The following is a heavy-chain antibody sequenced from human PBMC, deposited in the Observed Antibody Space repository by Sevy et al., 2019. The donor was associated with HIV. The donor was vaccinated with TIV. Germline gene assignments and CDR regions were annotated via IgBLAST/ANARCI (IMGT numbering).Heavy chain of an antibody. CDR3: ARDLEFYDSGDYGPAFMPDF. CDR2: ISYDGSKK. J-gene: IGHJ4*01. Sequence: GGSLRLSCAASGVTFSSYGIHWVRQAPGKGLEWVAVISYDGSKKNHAESMKGRFTISRDIAKNTLHLQMNSLRAEDTAVYYCARDLEFYDSGDYGPAFMPDFWGHGTLVTVSS. D-gene: IGHD4-17*01. CDR1: GVTFSSYG. V-gene: IGHV3-30*03.